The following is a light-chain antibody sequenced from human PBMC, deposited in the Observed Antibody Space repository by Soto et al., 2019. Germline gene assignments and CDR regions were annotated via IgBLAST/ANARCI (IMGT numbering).Light chain of an antibody. V-gene: IGKV3-20*01. CDR2: DAS. CDR1: QSVSSSY. J-gene: IGKJ4*01. CDR3: QQYGSSPLT. Sequence: EIVLKQSPGTMSLSPGERATLSCRASQSVSSSYLAWYQQKPGQAPRLLIYDASSRATGIPDRFSGSGSGTDFTLTISRLEPEDFAVYYCQQYGSSPLTFGGGTKVEIK.